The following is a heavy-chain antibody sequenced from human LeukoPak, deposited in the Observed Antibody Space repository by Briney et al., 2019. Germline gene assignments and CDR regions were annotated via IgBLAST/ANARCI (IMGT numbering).Heavy chain of an antibody. J-gene: IGHJ4*02. V-gene: IGHV1-69*06. D-gene: IGHD3-9*01. CDR3: ARSYYDILTGYHDYYFDY. Sequence: SVKVSCKASGGTFSSYAISWVRQAPGQGLEWMGGIIPIFGTANYAQKFQGRVTITADKSTSTAYMELSSLRSEDTAVYYCARSYYDILTGYHDYYFDYWGRGTLVTVSS. CDR1: GGTFSSYA. CDR2: IIPIFGTA.